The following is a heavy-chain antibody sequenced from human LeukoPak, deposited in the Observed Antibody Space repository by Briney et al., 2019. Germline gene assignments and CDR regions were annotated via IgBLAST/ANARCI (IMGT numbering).Heavy chain of an antibody. CDR1: GFTFSSYG. V-gene: IGHV3-33*01. D-gene: IGHD5-18*01. CDR2: MWYDGSNK. Sequence: GGSLRLSGAASGFTFSSYGMHWVRQAPGKGLGWMAVMWYDGSNKYYADSVKGRFTISRDNSKNTLYLQMNSLRAEDTAVYYCARDRGPGYSYGVLDYWGQGTLVTVSS. J-gene: IGHJ4*02. CDR3: ARDRGPGYSYGVLDY.